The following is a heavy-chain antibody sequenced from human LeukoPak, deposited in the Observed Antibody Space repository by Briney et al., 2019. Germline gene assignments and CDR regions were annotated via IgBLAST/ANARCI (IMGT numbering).Heavy chain of an antibody. V-gene: IGHV3-23*01. D-gene: IGHD3-22*01. CDR3: ARGYYYYDSSGYYSEAY. Sequence: GGSLRLSCAASGFTFSSYAMSWVRQAPGKGLEWVSAISSDRRSTYYADSVKGRFTISRDNSKNTLYLQMNSLRAEDTAVYYCARGYYYYDSSGYYSEAYWGQGTLVTVSS. J-gene: IGHJ4*02. CDR2: ISSDRRST. CDR1: GFTFSSYA.